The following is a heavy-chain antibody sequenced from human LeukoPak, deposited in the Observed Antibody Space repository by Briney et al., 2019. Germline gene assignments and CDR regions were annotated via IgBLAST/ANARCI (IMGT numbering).Heavy chain of an antibody. D-gene: IGHD6-19*01. Sequence: PGGSLRLSCAASGFTFSSYAMSWVRQAPGKGLEWVSAISGSGGSTYYADSVKGRSTISRDNSKNTLYLQMNSLRAEDTAVYYCAKNPGYSSGWYYRYWGQGTLVTVSS. V-gene: IGHV3-23*01. J-gene: IGHJ4*02. CDR1: GFTFSSYA. CDR2: ISGSGGST. CDR3: AKNPGYSSGWYYRY.